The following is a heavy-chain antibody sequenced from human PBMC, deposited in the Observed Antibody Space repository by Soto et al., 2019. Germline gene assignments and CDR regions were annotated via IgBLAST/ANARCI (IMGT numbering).Heavy chain of an antibody. V-gene: IGHV2-26*01. CDR3: ARIRDYYSGMDV. CDR1: GFSLSNARMG. CDR2: IFSNDEK. J-gene: IGHJ6*02. Sequence: QVTLKESGPVLVKPTETLTLTCTVSGFSLSNARMGVSWIRQPPGKALEWLAHIFSNDEKSYSTSLKGRLTISQDTSKSQVVLTMTNMDPVDTATYSGARIRDYYSGMDVWGQGTTVTVPS.